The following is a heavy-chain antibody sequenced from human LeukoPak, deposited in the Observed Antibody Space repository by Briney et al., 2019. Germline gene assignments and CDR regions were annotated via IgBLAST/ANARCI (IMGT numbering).Heavy chain of an antibody. D-gene: IGHD4-17*01. Sequence: GGSLRLSCAAPGFTFSHYTMNWVRQAPGKGLEWVSSISSSSSYIYYADSVKGRFTISRDNAKNSLYLQMNSLRAEDTAVYYCARDDYGDYGHYFDYWGQGTLVTVSS. CDR3: ARDDYGDYGHYFDY. CDR2: ISSSSSYI. CDR1: GFTFSHYT. J-gene: IGHJ4*02. V-gene: IGHV3-21*01.